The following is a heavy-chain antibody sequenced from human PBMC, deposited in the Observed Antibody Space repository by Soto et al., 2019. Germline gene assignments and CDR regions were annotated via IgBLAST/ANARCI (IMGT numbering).Heavy chain of an antibody. Sequence: ETLSLTCTVSGASIPSTYWSWIRQAPGKGLEWIGYIYYGGSANYNPSLRSRVTISVDTSNNQFSLKLSSVTAADTAVYYCARLLDYDFWSGSYGPHYYYTDVWGKGTAVTVSS. V-gene: IGHV4-59*08. CDR2: IYYGGSA. CDR1: GASIPSTY. CDR3: ARLLDYDFWSGSYGPHYYYTDV. J-gene: IGHJ6*03. D-gene: IGHD3-3*01.